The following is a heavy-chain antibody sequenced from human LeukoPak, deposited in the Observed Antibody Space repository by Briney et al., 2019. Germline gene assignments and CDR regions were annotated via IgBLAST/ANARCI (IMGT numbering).Heavy chain of an antibody. Sequence: PGGSLRLSCAASGFTFSSYSMNWVRQAPGKGLEWVSSISSSSSYIYYADSVKGRFTISRDNAKNSLYLQMNSLRAEDTVVYYCARDQGDYYDSSGYSDYWGQGTLVTVSS. CDR1: GFTFSSYS. J-gene: IGHJ4*02. D-gene: IGHD3-22*01. CDR3: ARDQGDYYDSSGYSDY. V-gene: IGHV3-21*01. CDR2: ISSSSSYI.